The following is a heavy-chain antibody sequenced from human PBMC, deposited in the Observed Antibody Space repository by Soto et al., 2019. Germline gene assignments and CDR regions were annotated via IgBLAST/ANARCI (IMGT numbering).Heavy chain of an antibody. CDR3: ARGGSVVAALIDY. Sequence: SETLSLTCTVSGGSISSGGYYWSWIRQHPGKGLEWIGYIYYSGSTYYNPSLKSRVTISVDTSKNQFSLKLSSVTAADTAVYYCARGGSVVAALIDYWGQGTLVTVSS. D-gene: IGHD2-15*01. V-gene: IGHV4-31*03. CDR1: GGSISSGGYY. J-gene: IGHJ4*02. CDR2: IYYSGST.